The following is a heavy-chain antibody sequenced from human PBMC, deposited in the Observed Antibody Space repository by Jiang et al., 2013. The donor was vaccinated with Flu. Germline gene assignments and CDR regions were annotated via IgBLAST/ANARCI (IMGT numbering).Heavy chain of an antibody. V-gene: IGHV2-70*11. J-gene: IGHJ4*02. CDR2: IDWDDDK. CDR3: ARGQGSGSYYYFDY. Sequence: KPTQTLTLTCTFSGFSLSTSGMCVSWIRQPPGKALEWLARIDWDDDKYYSTSLKTRLTISKDTSKNQVVLTMTNMDPVDTATYYCARGQGSGSYYYFDYWGQGTLVTVSS. CDR1: GFSLSTSGMC. D-gene: IGHD1-26*01.